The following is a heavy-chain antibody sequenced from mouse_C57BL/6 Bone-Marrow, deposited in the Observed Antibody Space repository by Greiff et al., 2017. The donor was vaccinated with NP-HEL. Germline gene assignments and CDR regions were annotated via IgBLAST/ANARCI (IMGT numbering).Heavy chain of an antibody. CDR2: FHPYNDDT. V-gene: IGHV1-47*01. CDR1: GYTFTTSP. Sequence: VQLQQSGAELVKPGASVKMSCKASGYTFTTSPIAWMKQNHGKSLEWIGNFHPYNDDTKYNEKFKGKATLTVEKSSSTVYLEISRLTSDVSAVYYCARDYGSSSGFADWGKGTLVTVSA. CDR3: ARDYGSSSGFAD. J-gene: IGHJ3*01. D-gene: IGHD1-1*01.